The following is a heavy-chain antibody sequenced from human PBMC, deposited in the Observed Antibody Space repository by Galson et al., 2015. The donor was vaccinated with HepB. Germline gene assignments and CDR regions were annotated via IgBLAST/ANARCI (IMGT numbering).Heavy chain of an antibody. V-gene: IGHV3-30*04. CDR3: ARDYASSWYFNHYYGMDV. J-gene: IGHJ6*02. CDR1: GFTFSSYA. Sequence: SLRLSCAASGFTFSSYAMHWVRQAPGKGLEWVAVISYDGSNKYYADSVKGRFTISRDNSKNTLYRQMNSLRAEDTAVYYCARDYASSWYFNHYYGMDVWGQGTTVTVSS. CDR2: ISYDGSNK. D-gene: IGHD6-13*01.